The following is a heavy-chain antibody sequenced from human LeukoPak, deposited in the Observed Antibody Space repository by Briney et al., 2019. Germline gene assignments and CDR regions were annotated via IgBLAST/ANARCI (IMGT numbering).Heavy chain of an antibody. J-gene: IGHJ6*03. V-gene: IGHV4-34*01. CDR3: ARVEYSYMDV. Sequence: SETLSLTCAVYGGSFSGYYWSWIRQPPGKGLEWIGEINHSGSTNYNPSLKSRVTISVDTSKNQFSLKLSSVTAADTAVYYCARVEYSYMDVWGKGTTVTVSS. CDR2: INHSGST. CDR1: GGSFSGYY. D-gene: IGHD5-18*01.